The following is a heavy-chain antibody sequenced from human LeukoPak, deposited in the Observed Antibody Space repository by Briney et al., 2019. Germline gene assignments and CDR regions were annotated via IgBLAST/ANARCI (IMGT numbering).Heavy chain of an antibody. J-gene: IGHJ4*02. CDR3: ARSRVGYCSGGSCYHLVY. CDR1: GGSISSGSYY. D-gene: IGHD2-15*01. V-gene: IGHV4-61*02. Sequence: PSETLSLTCTVAGGSISSGSYYWSWIRQPAGKGLEWIGRIYTSGSTNYNPSLKTRFTISVDKYKTQFSLKLRSVTDEDTAVYYCARSRVGYCSGGSCYHLVYCGQGAMVSVSS. CDR2: IYTSGST.